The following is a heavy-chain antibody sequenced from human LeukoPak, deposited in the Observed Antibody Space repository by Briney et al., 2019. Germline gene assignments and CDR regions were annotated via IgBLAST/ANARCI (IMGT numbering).Heavy chain of an antibody. J-gene: IGHJ4*02. CDR1: GFTFSSYS. CDR3: ARRDDLSSSYDY. D-gene: IGHD6-13*01. Sequence: GGSLRLSCAAPGFTFSSYSMNWVRQAPGKGLNCISSISSSSSYIYYADSVKGRFTISRDNAKNSLYLQMNSLRAEDTAVYYCARRDDLSSSYDYWGQGTLVTVSS. CDR2: ISSSSSYI. V-gene: IGHV3-21*01.